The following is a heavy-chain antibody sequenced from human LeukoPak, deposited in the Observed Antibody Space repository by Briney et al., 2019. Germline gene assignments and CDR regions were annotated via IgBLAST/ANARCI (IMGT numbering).Heavy chain of an antibody. V-gene: IGHV3-9*01. CDR2: ISWNSGSI. J-gene: IGHJ4*02. CDR3: AKDLDY. CDR1: GFTFDDYA. Sequence: SLRLSCAASGFTFDDYAMHWVRQAPGKGLEWVSGISWNSGSIGYADSVKGRFTISRDNAKNSLYLQMNSLRAEDTALYYCAKDLDYWGQGTLVTVSS.